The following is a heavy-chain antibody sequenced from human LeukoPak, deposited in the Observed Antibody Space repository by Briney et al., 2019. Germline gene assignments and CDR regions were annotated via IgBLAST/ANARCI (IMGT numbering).Heavy chain of an antibody. CDR1: GYTFTGYY. CDR3: ARDRRYYDSSGGNDY. CDR2: INPNSGGT. D-gene: IGHD3-22*01. V-gene: IGHV1-2*02. J-gene: IGHJ4*02. Sequence: ASVKVSCKASGYTFTGYYMHWVRQAPGQGLVWMGWINPNSGGTNYAQKFQGRVTMPKDTSISTAYMELSRLRSDDTAVYYRARDRRYYDSSGGNDYWGQGTLVTVSS.